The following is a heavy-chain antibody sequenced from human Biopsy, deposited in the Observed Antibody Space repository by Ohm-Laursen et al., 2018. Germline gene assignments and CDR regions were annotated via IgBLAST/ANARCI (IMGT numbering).Heavy chain of an antibody. CDR1: GGSFTGHY. CDR3: ARGSNDFGGLYFPR. V-gene: IGHV4-59*11. D-gene: IGHD4-23*01. J-gene: IGHJ4*02. Sequence: SETLSLTCTVSGGSFTGHYWSWIRQPPGKGLEWIGHISYTGYTSYNASLKSRVTISVDTSRNNFSLRLSSLTAADTAVYYCARGSNDFGGLYFPRWGQGTLLTVSS. CDR2: ISYTGYT.